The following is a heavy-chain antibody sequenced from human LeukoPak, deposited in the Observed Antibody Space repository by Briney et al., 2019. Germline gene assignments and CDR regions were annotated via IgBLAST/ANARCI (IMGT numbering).Heavy chain of an antibody. D-gene: IGHD5-12*01. Sequence: SETLSLTCTVSGGSIISYFWSWIRQPPGKGPEWIGYIFDSGTTNYNPSTNYNPSLMSRVTVSLDMSKNHFSLKLSSVTAADTAVYFCARGGVTTIAQYDYWGQGILVTVSS. CDR2: IFDSGTTNYNPST. J-gene: IGHJ4*02. CDR3: ARGGVTTIAQYDY. CDR1: GGSIISYF. V-gene: IGHV4-59*01.